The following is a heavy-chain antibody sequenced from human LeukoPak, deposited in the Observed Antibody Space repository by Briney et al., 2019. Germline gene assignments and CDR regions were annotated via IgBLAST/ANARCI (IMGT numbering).Heavy chain of an antibody. CDR1: GGSISSYY. CDR3: ARLGSTFDI. CDR2: IFYGGGR. J-gene: IGHJ3*02. D-gene: IGHD2-2*01. V-gene: IGHV4-59*08. Sequence: SGTLSLTCTVSGGSISSYYWTWIRQPPGKGLEWIGYIFYGGGRNYNPSLKSRVTISVDTSKNHFSLKLSSVTAADTAVYYCARLGSTFDIWGQGTMVTVSS.